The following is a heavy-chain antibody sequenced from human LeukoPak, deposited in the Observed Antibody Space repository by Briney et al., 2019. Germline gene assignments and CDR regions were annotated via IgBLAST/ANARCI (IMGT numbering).Heavy chain of an antibody. J-gene: IGHJ6*03. D-gene: IGHD4-17*01. CDR1: GGSISSYY. Sequence: PSETLCLTCTVSGGSISSYYWSWIRQPPGKGLEWIGYIYYSGSTNYNPSLKSRVTISVDTSKNQFSLKLSSVTAADTAVYYCARGKAVTFYYYYYYMDVWGKGTTVTISS. V-gene: IGHV4-59*01. CDR3: ARGKAVTFYYYYYYMDV. CDR2: IYYSGST.